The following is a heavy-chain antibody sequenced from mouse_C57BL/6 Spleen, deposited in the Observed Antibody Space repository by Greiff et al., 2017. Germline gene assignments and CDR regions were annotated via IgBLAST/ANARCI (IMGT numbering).Heavy chain of an antibody. V-gene: IGHV2-3*01. Sequence: VKLQESGPGLVAPSQSLSITCTVSGFSLTSYGVSWVRQPPGKGLEWLGVIWGDGSTNYPSALISRLSISKDNSKSQVFLKLNSLQTDYTATYYCAKGAYYYGSSWYFDVWGTGTTVTVSS. CDR1: GFSLTSYG. J-gene: IGHJ1*03. D-gene: IGHD1-1*01. CDR3: AKGAYYYGSSWYFDV. CDR2: IWGDGST.